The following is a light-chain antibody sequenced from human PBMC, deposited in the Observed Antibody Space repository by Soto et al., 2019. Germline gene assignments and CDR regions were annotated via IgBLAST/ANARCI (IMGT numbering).Light chain of an antibody. CDR3: CSYAGSSTLYV. CDR1: SSDVGSYNL. CDR2: EGS. Sequence: QSALTQPASVSGSPGQSITISCTGTSSDVGSYNLVSWYQQHPGKAPKLIIYEGSKRPSGVSNRFSGSKSVNTASLTISGLQAEDEADYYCCSYAGSSTLYVFGTGTKLTVL. J-gene: IGLJ1*01. V-gene: IGLV2-23*01.